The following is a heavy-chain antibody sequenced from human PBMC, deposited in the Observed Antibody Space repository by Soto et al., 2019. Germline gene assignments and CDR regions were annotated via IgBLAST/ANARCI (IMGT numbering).Heavy chain of an antibody. V-gene: IGHV4-59*12. Sequence: PSETLSLTCTVSGGSISSYYWSWIRQPPGKGLEWIGYIYHSGSSNYNPSLKSRVTILLDTSKNQLSLKLSSVTAADTAVYYCARGMTTVTTFDYWGQGTLVTVSS. CDR2: IYHSGSS. CDR3: ARGMTTVTTFDY. D-gene: IGHD4-17*01. CDR1: GGSISSYY. J-gene: IGHJ4*02.